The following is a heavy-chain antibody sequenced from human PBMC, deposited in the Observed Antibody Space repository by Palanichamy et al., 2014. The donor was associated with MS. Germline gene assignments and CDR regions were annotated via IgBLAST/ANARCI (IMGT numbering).Heavy chain of an antibody. CDR3: ASYDFWSGYYQGYWYFDL. CDR1: GGSISSSSYY. J-gene: IGHJ2*01. V-gene: IGHV4-39*02. D-gene: IGHD3-3*01. Sequence: QLQLQESGPGLVKPSETLSLTCTVSGGSISSSSYYWGWIRQPPGKGLEWIGSIYYSGSTYYNPSLKSRVTISVDTSKNHFSLKLSSVTAADTAVYYCASYDFWSGYYQGYWYFDLWGRGTLVTVSS. CDR2: IYYSGST.